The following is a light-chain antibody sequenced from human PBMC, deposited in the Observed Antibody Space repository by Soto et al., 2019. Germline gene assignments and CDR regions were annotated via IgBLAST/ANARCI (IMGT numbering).Light chain of an antibody. CDR1: SRDVGGYNY. CDR2: EVN. CDR3: SSYTSSSTLYV. J-gene: IGLJ1*01. V-gene: IGLV2-14*01. Sequence: QSALTQPASVSGSPGQSITIACTGTSRDVGGYNYVSWYQQHPGKAPKLMIYEVNNRPSGVSNRFSGSKSGNTASLTISGLQAEDEADYYCSSYTSSSTLYVFGSGTKLTVL.